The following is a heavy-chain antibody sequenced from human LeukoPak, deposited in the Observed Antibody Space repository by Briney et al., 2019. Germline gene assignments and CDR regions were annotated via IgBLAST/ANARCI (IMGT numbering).Heavy chain of an antibody. CDR2: VSDSGDIT. V-gene: IGHV3-23*01. CDR1: GFTFTTYA. J-gene: IGHJ5*01. CDR3: VKVGTTGTNNWFDS. D-gene: IGHD1-1*01. Sequence: GGSLRLSCAASGFTFTTYAMNWVRQAPGKGLEWVSFVSDSGDITYYTDSVKGRFTISRDNSINTLWLQMSSLRAEDTAVYYCVKVGTTGTNNWFDSWGQGTLVTVSS.